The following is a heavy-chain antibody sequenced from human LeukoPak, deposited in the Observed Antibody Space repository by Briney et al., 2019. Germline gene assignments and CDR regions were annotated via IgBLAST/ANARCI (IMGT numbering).Heavy chain of an antibody. J-gene: IGHJ4*02. CDR1: GFTFSSYA. D-gene: IGHD3-22*01. CDR2: ISGSGGST. Sequence: GGSLRLSCAASGFTFSSYAMSWVRQAPGKGLEWVSAISGSGGSTYYADSVKGRFTISRDNSKNTLYLQMNSLRAEDTAVYYCARDLDSSGYYYYWGQGTLVTVSS. V-gene: IGHV3-23*01. CDR3: ARDLDSSGYYYY.